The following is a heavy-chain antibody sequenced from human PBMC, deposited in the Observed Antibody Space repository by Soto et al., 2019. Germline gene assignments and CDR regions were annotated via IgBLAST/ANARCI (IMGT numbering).Heavy chain of an antibody. CDR3: AREALPHYDFWSGYYLGYYYGMDV. J-gene: IGHJ6*02. Sequence: QVQLVQSGSELKKPGASVKVSCKASGYTFTSYAMNWVRQAPGQGLEWMGWINTNTGNPTYAQGFTGRFVFSLDTSVSTAYLQICSLKAEDTAVYYCAREALPHYDFWSGYYLGYYYGMDVWVQGTTVTVSS. V-gene: IGHV7-4-1*01. CDR2: INTNTGNP. D-gene: IGHD3-3*01. CDR1: GYTFTSYA.